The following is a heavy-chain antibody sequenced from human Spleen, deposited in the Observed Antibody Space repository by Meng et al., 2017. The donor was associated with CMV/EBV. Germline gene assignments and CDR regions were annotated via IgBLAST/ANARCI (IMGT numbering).Heavy chain of an antibody. J-gene: IGHJ6*02. CDR3: ARDTYDFWSGYSNGLDV. CDR2: IHYSGST. CDR1: GFTFSTYR. V-gene: IGHV4-59*01. D-gene: IGHD3-3*01. Sequence: SCAASGFTFSTYRMSWIRQSPGKGLEWIGYIHYSGSTNYNPSLKSRVTISIHTSKNHFSLKLSSVTAADTAVYYCARDTYDFWSGYSNGLDVWGQGTTVTVSS.